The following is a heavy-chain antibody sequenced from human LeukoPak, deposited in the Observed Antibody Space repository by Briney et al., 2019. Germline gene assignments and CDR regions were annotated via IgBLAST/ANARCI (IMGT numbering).Heavy chain of an antibody. CDR2: ISAYNGNT. CDR1: GYTFTSYG. V-gene: IGHV1-18*01. CDR3: ARDWLVIKVGDPVDY. Sequence: ASMKVSCKASGYTFTSYGISWVRQAPGQGLEWMGWISAYNGNTNYAQKLQGRVTMTTDTSTSTAYMELRSLRSDDTAVYYCARDWLVIKVGDPVDYWGQGTLVTVSS. J-gene: IGHJ4*02. D-gene: IGHD3-9*01.